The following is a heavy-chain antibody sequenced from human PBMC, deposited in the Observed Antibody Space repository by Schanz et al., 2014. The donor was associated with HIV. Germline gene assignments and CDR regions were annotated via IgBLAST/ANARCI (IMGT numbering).Heavy chain of an antibody. Sequence: QVQLVQSGPEVKKPGASVRVSCETSGYTFSDYDINWVRQAPGQGLEWMGWVNPESGNTGMADTFLGRLSLPRLTSTGTAYRELDSLRSEDTAIYYCVRAASFHFDKEGYYRNWYFDFWGRGTLVAVSS. V-gene: IGHV1-8*02. CDR1: GYTFSDYD. J-gene: IGHJ2*01. D-gene: IGHD1-26*01. CDR2: VNPESGNT. CDR3: VRAASFHFDKEGYYRNWYFDF.